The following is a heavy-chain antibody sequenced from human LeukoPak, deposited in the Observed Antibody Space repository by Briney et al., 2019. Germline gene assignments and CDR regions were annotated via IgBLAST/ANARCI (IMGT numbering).Heavy chain of an antibody. V-gene: IGHV3-30-3*01. CDR2: ISYDGSNK. CDR1: GFTFSSYA. Sequence: GGSLRLSCAASGFTFSSYAMHWVRQAPGKGLEWVAVISYDGSNKYYADSVKGRFTISRDNSKNTLYLQTNSLRAEDTAVYYCARGLLSGYYLSSFDYWGQGTLVTVSS. D-gene: IGHD3-3*01. J-gene: IGHJ4*02. CDR3: ARGLLSGYYLSSFDY.